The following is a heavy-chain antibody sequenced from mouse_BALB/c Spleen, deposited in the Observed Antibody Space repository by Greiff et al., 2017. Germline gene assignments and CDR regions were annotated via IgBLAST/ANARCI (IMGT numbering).Heavy chain of an antibody. D-gene: IGHD2-4*01. V-gene: IGHV5-17*02. CDR2: ISSGSSTI. CDR3: ARCADYDCYFDV. CDR1: GFTFSSFG. J-gene: IGHJ1*01. Sequence: EAQGVESGGGLVQPGGSRKLSCAASGFTFSSFGMHWVRQAPEKGLEWVAYISSGSSTIYYADTVKGRFTISRDNPKNTLFLQMTSLRSEDTAMYYCARCADYDCYFDVWGAGTTVTVSS.